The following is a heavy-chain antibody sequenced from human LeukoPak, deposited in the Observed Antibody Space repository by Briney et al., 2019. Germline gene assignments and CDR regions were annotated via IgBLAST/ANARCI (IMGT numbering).Heavy chain of an antibody. V-gene: IGHV3-11*03. CDR2: ISDSASYT. CDR1: GFTFSDYY. Sequence: KSGGSLRLSCAASGFTFSDYYMSWIRQAPGKGLEWISYISDSASYTNNADSVKGRFTISRDKSKNTVFLQMNSLRVDDMAVYYCARQIGYCTSGNCYFDTWGQGALVTVSS. J-gene: IGHJ4*02. CDR3: ARQIGYCTSGNCYFDT. D-gene: IGHD2-8*01.